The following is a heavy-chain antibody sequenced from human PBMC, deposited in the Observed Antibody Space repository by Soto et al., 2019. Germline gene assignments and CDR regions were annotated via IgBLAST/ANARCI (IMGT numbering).Heavy chain of an antibody. CDR2: IYYSGST. CDR3: ARIVGDYANYYYYGMDV. D-gene: IGHD4-17*01. CDR1: DGSIRGGCYY. J-gene: IGHJ6*02. V-gene: IGHV4-31*02. Sequence: PSETQSLTCTVSDGSIRGGCYYWSWIRKHPGKGLEWIGYIYYSGSTYYNPSLKSRVTISVDTSKNQFSLKLSSVTAADTAVYYCARIVGDYANYYYYGMDVWGQGTTVTVSS.